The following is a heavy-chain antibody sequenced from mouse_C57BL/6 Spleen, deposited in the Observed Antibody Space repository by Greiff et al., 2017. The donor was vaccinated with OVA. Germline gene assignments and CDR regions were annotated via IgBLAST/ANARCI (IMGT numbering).Heavy chain of an antibody. V-gene: IGHV1-59*01. CDR1: GYTFTSYW. CDR2: IDPSDSYT. CDR3: ARSTTVVARAMDY. J-gene: IGHJ4*01. Sequence: QVQLQQPGAELVRPWTSVKLSCKASGYTFTSYWMHWVKQRPGQGLEWIGVIDPSDSYTNYNQKFKGKATLTVDTSSSTAYMQLSSLTSEDSAVYYCARSTTVVARAMDYWGQGTSVTVSS. D-gene: IGHD1-1*01.